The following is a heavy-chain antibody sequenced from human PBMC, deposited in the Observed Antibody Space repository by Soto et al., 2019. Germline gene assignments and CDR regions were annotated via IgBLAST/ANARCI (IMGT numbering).Heavy chain of an antibody. J-gene: IGHJ6*02. Sequence: SVKVSCKASGGTFSSYAISWVRQAPGQGLEWMGGIIPIFGTANYAQKFQGRVTITADESTSTAYMELSSLRSEDTAVYYCERVAYYYDSSRYDRTVYGMDVWGQGTTVTVSS. CDR1: GGTFSSYA. D-gene: IGHD3-22*01. CDR3: ERVAYYYDSSRYDRTVYGMDV. CDR2: IIPIFGTA. V-gene: IGHV1-69*13.